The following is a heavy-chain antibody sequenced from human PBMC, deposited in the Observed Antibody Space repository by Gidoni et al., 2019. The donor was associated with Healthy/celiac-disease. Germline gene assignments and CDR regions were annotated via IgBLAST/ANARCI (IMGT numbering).Heavy chain of an antibody. D-gene: IGHD1-26*01. Sequence: QVQLVESGGGLVQPGRSLRLSCAASGFTFSSYSMNWVRQAPGKGLEWVAVITYSGSNKYYADSVKGRFTISRDNSKNTLYLQMNSRRAEDTAVYYCARENCELRYYFDYWGQGTLVTVSS. CDR1: GFTFSSYS. CDR2: ITYSGSNK. J-gene: IGHJ4*02. CDR3: ARENCELRYYFDY. V-gene: IGHV3-30*04.